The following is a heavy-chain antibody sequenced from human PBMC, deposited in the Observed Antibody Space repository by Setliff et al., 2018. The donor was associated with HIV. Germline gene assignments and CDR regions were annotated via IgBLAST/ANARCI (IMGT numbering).Heavy chain of an antibody. Sequence: SETLSLTCAVSNYSISSYYWSWIRQPPGKGLEWIGYIYYSGSTNYNPSLKSRVTMSVDTSKNQFSLKLSSVTAADTAVYYCARDWPLGYYFYMDVWDKGTTVTVSS. V-gene: IGHV4-59*12. CDR1: NYSISSYY. CDR2: IYYSGST. CDR3: ARDWPLGYYFYMDV. J-gene: IGHJ6*03.